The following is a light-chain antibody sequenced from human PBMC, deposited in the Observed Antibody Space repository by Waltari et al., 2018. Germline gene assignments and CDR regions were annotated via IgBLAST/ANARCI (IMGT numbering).Light chain of an antibody. CDR1: QSISKY. Sequence: VLTQSPGTLSLSPGERATLSCRASQSISKYLVWYQQRPGHAPRFLIYAGSTRAAGIPDRFSGSGYGTDFTLTISRLEPEDFAMYYCQNHERLPATFGQGTKVEFK. CDR3: QNHERLPAT. J-gene: IGKJ1*01. V-gene: IGKV3-20*01. CDR2: AGS.